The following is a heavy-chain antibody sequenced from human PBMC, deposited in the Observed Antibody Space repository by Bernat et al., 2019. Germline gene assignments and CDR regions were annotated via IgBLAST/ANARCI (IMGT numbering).Heavy chain of an antibody. D-gene: IGHD3-22*01. J-gene: IGHJ4*02. CDR3: ARALLTDYYDSSGYTPYDY. Sequence: EVQLVESGGGLVQPGGSLRLSCAASGFTFSSYWMHWVRQAPGKGLVWVSRINSDGSSTSYADSVKGRFTISRDNAKNTLYLQMNSLRAEDTAVYYCARALLTDYYDSSGYTPYDYWGQGTLVTVSS. V-gene: IGHV3-74*01. CDR2: INSDGSST. CDR1: GFTFSSYW.